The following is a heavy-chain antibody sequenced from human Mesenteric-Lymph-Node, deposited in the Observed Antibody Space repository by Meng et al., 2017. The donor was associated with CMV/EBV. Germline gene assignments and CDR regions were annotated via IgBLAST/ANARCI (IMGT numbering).Heavy chain of an antibody. Sequence: SGYYRSWIRQLPGKGLEWIGEINHSGSTNYNPSLKSRVTISVDTSKNQFSLKLSSVTAADTAVYYCARNRPPLYSSSWYRIPGAFDYWGQGTLVTVSS. V-gene: IGHV4-34*01. CDR1: SGYY. J-gene: IGHJ4*02. CDR3: ARNRPPLYSSSWYRIPGAFDY. D-gene: IGHD6-13*01. CDR2: INHSGST.